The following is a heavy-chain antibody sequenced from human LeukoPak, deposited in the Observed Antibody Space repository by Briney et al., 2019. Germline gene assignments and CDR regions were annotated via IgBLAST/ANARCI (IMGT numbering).Heavy chain of an antibody. J-gene: IGHJ5*02. CDR3: ARDRSCSGWLRGDNWFDP. V-gene: IGHV3-30-3*01. CDR2: ISYDGSNK. D-gene: IGHD6-19*01. Sequence: GGSLRLSCAASGFTFSSYAMHWVRQAPGKGLEWVAVISYDGSNKYYADSVKGRFTISRDNSKNTLYLQMNSLRAEDTAVYYCARDRSCSGWLRGDNWFDPWGQGTLVTVSS. CDR1: GFTFSSYA.